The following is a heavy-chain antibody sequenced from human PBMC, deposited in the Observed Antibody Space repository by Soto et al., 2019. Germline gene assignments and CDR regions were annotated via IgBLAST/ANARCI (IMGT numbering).Heavy chain of an antibody. J-gene: IGHJ4*02. Sequence: QVQLVQSGAELKKPGASVKVSCKASGYTFYTYGINWVRQAPGQGLEWMGWISPYNDNTNYAQKLQGRVTMTTDTSTSTAYMELRSLRSDDAALYYCARDFGNDLSAPGAVFDYWGQGTLVTVSS. CDR3: ARDFGNDLSAPGAVFDY. V-gene: IGHV1-18*01. CDR2: ISPYNDNT. D-gene: IGHD3-16*01. CDR1: GYTFYTYG.